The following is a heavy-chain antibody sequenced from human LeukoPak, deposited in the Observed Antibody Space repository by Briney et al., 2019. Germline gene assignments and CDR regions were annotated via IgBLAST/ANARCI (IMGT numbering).Heavy chain of an antibody. CDR2: IKQDGSEK. CDR3: AKGNSGSYSQDWFDP. CDR1: GFTFSSYW. J-gene: IGHJ5*02. D-gene: IGHD1-26*01. V-gene: IGHV3-7*03. Sequence: GGSLRLSCEASGFTFSSYWMIWVRQAPGKGLEWVANIKQDGSEKYYMDAVKGRFTISRDNAKNSLYLQMNSLRADDMALYYCAKGNSGSYSQDWFDPWGQGTLVTVSA.